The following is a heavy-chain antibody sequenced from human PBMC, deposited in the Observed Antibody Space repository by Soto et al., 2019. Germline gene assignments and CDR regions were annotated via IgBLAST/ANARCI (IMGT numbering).Heavy chain of an antibody. J-gene: IGHJ5*02. Sequence: SETLSLTCTVSGGSISNGGYYWSWIRQHPGKGLEWIGYIYYSGSTYYNPSLKSRVTISVDTSKNQFSLKLSSVTAADTAVYYCATQEVGGTYVYTFDPWGQGTLVTVSS. CDR1: GGSISNGGYY. CDR3: ATQEVGGTYVYTFDP. V-gene: IGHV4-39*01. CDR2: IYYSGST. D-gene: IGHD1-26*01.